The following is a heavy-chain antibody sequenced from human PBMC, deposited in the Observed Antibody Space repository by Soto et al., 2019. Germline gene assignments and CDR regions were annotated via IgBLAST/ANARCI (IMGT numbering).Heavy chain of an antibody. V-gene: IGHV1-46*02. Sequence: ASVKVSCKASGYTFNTYNMYWVRQAPGQGLEWMGVINPSIGSTNYAQKFQGRVIMTRDTSTSTVYMELSTLRSDDTAVYYCARLYSGSRLVYWGQGTLVTVSP. J-gene: IGHJ4*02. CDR3: ARLYSGSRLVY. CDR2: INPSIGST. CDR1: GYTFNTYN. D-gene: IGHD1-26*01.